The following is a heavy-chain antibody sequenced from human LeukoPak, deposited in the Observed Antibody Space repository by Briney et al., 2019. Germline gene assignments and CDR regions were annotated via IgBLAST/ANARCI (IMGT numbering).Heavy chain of an antibody. CDR1: GGSISSYY. CDR3: ARMTTVTTVSYYYGIDV. J-gene: IGHJ6*02. CDR2: IYYSGST. V-gene: IGHV4-59*12. Sequence: SETLSLTCTVSGGSISSYYWSWIRQPPGKGLEWIGYIYYSGSTNYNPSLKSRVTISVDTSKNQFSLKLSSVTAADTAVYYCARMTTVTTVSYYYGIDVWGQGATVTVSS. D-gene: IGHD4-17*01.